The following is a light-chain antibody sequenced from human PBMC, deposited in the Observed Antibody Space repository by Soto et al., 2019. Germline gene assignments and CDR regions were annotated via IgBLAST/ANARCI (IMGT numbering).Light chain of an antibody. V-gene: IGLV3-1*01. CDR1: KLGNKY. J-gene: IGLJ3*02. CDR3: QAWDSRSYVV. CDR2: QDN. Sequence: SYELPQPPSVSVSPGQTAIITCSGDKLGNKYTCWYQQKPGQSPVLVIYQDNKRPSGIPERFSGSNSGNTATLTISGTQAMDEADYYCQAWDSRSYVVFGGGTKLTVL.